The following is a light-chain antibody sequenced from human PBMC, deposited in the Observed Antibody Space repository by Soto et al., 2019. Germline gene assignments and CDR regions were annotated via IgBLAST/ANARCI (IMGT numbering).Light chain of an antibody. V-gene: IGKV3-15*01. Sequence: EIVMTQSPATLSVSPGARATLSCRASQSVSSNLAWYQQKPGQAPRLLIYGASTRATGIPARFSGSGSGTEFTLTISSLQSEDFAVYYCQQDNNWPPITFGQGTRLELK. CDR1: QSVSSN. CDR2: GAS. J-gene: IGKJ5*01. CDR3: QQDNNWPPIT.